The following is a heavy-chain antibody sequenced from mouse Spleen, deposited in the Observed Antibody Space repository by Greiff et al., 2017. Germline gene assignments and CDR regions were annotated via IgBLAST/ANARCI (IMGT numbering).Heavy chain of an antibody. V-gene: IGHV1-22*01. J-gene: IGHJ3*01. Sequence: EVHLVQSGPELVKPGASVKLSCKASGYTFTDYNMHWVKQSHGQSLEWIGYIYPNSGGTNYNQKFKGKATLTVNKSSSTAYMELRSLTSEDSAVYYCAEAGFGYWGEGTLITLSA. CDR3: AEAGFGY. CDR2: IYPNSGGT. CDR1: GYTFTDYN.